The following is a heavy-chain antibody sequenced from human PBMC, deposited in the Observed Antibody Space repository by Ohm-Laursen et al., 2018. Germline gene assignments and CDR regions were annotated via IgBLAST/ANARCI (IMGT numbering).Heavy chain of an antibody. V-gene: IGHV3-74*01. D-gene: IGHD3-9*01. CDR3: VRGEDPLRYFEWLFDMDV. J-gene: IGHJ6*02. Sequence: SLRLSCAASGFTFSHYWMHWVRQAPGKGLVWVSHINGDGTSVSYADSVKGRFIISRDNAKDTLYLQMHSLRVEDTAVYYCVRGEDPLRYFEWLFDMDVWGQGTTVTVSS. CDR1: GFTFSHYW. CDR2: INGDGTSV.